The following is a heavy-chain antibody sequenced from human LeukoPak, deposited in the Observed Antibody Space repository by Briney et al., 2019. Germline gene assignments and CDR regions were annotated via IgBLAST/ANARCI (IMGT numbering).Heavy chain of an antibody. CDR1: GGSISSYY. CDR3: ARWYGYDSSGYSFDY. J-gene: IGHJ4*02. V-gene: IGHV4-4*07. CDR2: IYTSGST. D-gene: IGHD3-22*01. Sequence: SETLSLTCTVSGGSISSYYWSWIRQPAGKGVEWIGRIYTSGSTNYNPSLKSRVTMSVDTSKNQFSLKLSSVTAADTAVYYCARWYGYDSSGYSFDYWGQGTLVTVSS.